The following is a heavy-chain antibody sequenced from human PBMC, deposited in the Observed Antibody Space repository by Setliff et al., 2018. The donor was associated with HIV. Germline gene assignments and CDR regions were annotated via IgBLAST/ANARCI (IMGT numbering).Heavy chain of an antibody. CDR1: GYTFTSYY. D-gene: IGHD6-6*01. Sequence: ASVKVSCKASGYTFTSYYMHWVRQAPGQGLEWMGIINPSSGSTTYAHKFQGRVTMTRDTSTSTAYMELSSLRSEDTAVYYCARDPAPSSSASYVQHWGQGTPVTVSS. J-gene: IGHJ1*01. CDR3: ARDPAPSSSASYVQH. CDR2: INPSSGST. V-gene: IGHV1-46*01.